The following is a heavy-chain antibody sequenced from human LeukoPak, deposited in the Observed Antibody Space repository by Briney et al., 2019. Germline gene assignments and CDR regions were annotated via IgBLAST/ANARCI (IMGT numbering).Heavy chain of an antibody. Sequence: MSSETLSLTCTVSGGSISSSSYYWGWIRQPPGKGLEWIGSIYYSGSTYYNPSLKSRVTISVDTSKNQFSLKLSSVTAADTAVYYCAREGIVGATNYYYMDVWGKGTTVTVSS. D-gene: IGHD1-26*01. J-gene: IGHJ6*03. V-gene: IGHV4-39*07. CDR1: GGSISSSSYY. CDR2: IYYSGST. CDR3: AREGIVGATNYYYMDV.